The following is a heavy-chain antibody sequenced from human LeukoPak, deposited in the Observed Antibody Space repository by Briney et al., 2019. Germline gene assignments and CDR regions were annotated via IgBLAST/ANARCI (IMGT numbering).Heavy chain of an antibody. CDR1: GFTFSSYG. CDR2: IRYDGSNK. Sequence: GGSLRLSCAASGFTFSSYGMHWVRQAPGKGLEWVAFIRYDGSNKYYADSVKGRFTFSRDNSKHTLYLQMNSLRAEDTAVYYCAKEAYSSGWYWLDYWGQGTLVPVSS. V-gene: IGHV3-30*02. CDR3: AKEAYSSGWYWLDY. J-gene: IGHJ4*02. D-gene: IGHD6-19*01.